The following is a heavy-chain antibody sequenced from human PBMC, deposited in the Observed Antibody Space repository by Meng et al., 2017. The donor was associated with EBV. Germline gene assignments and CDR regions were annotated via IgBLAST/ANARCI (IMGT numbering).Heavy chain of an antibody. CDR1: GGTFRSYS. CDR2: LIPMSDAP. CDR3: ASESGRGFTPDY. Sequence: VQLGQSGGGREQRGSSGIVYCSASGGTFRSYSLSWVRQAPGQGLEWMGGLIPMSDAPHYAQKFQGRVTITADESTSTHYMDLSGLRSEDTAVYYCASESGRGFTPDYWGQGTLVTVSS. D-gene: IGHD3-10*01. J-gene: IGHJ4*02. V-gene: IGHV1-69*01.